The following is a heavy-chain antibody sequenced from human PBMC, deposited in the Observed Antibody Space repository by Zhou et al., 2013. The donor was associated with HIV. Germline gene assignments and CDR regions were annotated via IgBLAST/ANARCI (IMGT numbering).Heavy chain of an antibody. J-gene: IGHJ4*02. CDR3: GTIPHLTGSTVDMTAIGGGDY. Sequence: QVQLLQSGAEVKPPGASVKVSCKVFGYTLADLAIHWVRQPPGQGLEWMGGFDPEDVMTVYAQKFEGRVTLTQDASSDTAYMSMSGLTSDDTAVYYCGTIPHLTGSTVDMTAIGGGDYWGRGTPVTVSS. V-gene: IGHV1-24*01. CDR2: FDPEDVMT. CDR1: GYTLADLA. D-gene: IGHD3-16*01.